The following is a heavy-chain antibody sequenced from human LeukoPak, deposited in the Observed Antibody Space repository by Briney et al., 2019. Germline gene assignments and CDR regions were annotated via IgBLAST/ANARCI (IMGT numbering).Heavy chain of an antibody. CDR3: ARRRDIVVVVAATPLDY. Sequence: PSETLSLTCTVSGGSISSYYWSWIRQPPGKGLEWIGEINHSGSTNYNPSLKSRVTISVDTSKNQFSLKLSSVTAADTAVYYCARRRDIVVVVAATPLDYWGQGTLVTVSS. V-gene: IGHV4-34*01. CDR2: INHSGST. D-gene: IGHD2-15*01. CDR1: GGSISSYY. J-gene: IGHJ4*02.